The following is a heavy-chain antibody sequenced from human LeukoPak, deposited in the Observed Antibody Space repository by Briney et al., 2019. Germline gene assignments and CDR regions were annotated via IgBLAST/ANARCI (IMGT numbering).Heavy chain of an antibody. CDR3: AKGYGPLSSY. J-gene: IGHJ4*02. D-gene: IGHD4-17*01. CDR2: IRYDGSNK. CDR1: GFTFISYG. Sequence: HPGESLRLSCAASGFTFISYGMHWVRQPPGKGLEWVTSIRYDGSNKYYADSVKGRLTISRDNSKNTLYLQVNSRRAEDTAVYYCAKGYGPLSSYWGQGILVTVSS. V-gene: IGHV3-30*02.